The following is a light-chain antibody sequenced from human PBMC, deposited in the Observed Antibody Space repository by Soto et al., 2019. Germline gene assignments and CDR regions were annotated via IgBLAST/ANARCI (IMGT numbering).Light chain of an antibody. CDR1: QGISSY. CDR3: QQLNSYPVT. J-gene: IGKJ5*01. Sequence: DIQLTQSPSFLSASVGDRVTITCRASQGISSYLAWYQQKPGGAPKLLIYAASTLQSGVPSRFSGSGSGTEFTLTINSLQPEDFATYYCQQLNSYPVTFGQGTRLEIK. V-gene: IGKV1-9*01. CDR2: AAS.